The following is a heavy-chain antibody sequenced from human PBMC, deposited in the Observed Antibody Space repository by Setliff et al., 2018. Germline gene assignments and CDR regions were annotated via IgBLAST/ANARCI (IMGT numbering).Heavy chain of an antibody. CDR3: VREGVDSRSSTDYRYYMDV. D-gene: IGHD3-22*01. J-gene: IGHJ6*03. CDR1: GYTFTSYG. CDR2: TIPMFGTT. V-gene: IGHV1-69*05. Sequence: SVKVSCKASGYTFTSYGISWVRQAPGQGLEWMGGTIPMFGTTNYARKFQGRVTIITDESTSTAYMQLSSLGSEDTAVYYCVREGVDSRSSTDYRYYMDVGGKGTTVTVSS.